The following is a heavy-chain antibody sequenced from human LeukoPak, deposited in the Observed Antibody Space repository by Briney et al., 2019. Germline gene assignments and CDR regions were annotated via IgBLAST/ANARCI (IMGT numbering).Heavy chain of an antibody. CDR3: AGGYSSGWYGDY. D-gene: IGHD6-19*01. V-gene: IGHV4-4*07. Sequence: PSETLSLTCTVSGGSISSYYWSWIRQPAGTGLEWIGRIYTSGSTNYNPSLKSRVTMSVDTSKNQFSLKLSSVTAADTAVYYCAGGYSSGWYGDYWGQGTLVTVSS. J-gene: IGHJ4*02. CDR1: GGSISSYY. CDR2: IYTSGST.